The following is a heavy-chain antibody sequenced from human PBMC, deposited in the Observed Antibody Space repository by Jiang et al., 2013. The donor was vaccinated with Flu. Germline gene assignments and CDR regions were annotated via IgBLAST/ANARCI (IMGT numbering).Heavy chain of an antibody. CDR1: GDSVSSNSAA. V-gene: IGHV6-1*01. Sequence: QTLSLTCAISGDSVSSNSAAWNWIRQSPSRGLEWLGRTYYRSKWYNDYAVSVKSRITINPDTSKNQFSLQLNSVTPEDTAVYYCARDRRSVVVVAATPFYYYYYGMDVWGQGTTVTVSS. CDR3: ARDRRSVVVVAATPFYYYYYGMDV. D-gene: IGHD2-15*01. CDR2: TYYRSKWYN. J-gene: IGHJ6*02.